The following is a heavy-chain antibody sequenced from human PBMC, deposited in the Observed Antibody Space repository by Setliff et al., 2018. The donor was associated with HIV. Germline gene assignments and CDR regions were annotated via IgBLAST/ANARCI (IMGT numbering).Heavy chain of an antibody. Sequence: PSETLSLPCTVSGVSITSYFWSRIRQPPGKGLEWIGFIYYSGSTSGGTNYNPSLKSRVTISLDTSKNQFSLNLSSVTAADTAVYYCATSLNGDSEPWYFDLWGRGTLVTVSS. CDR3: ATSLNGDSEPWYFDL. D-gene: IGHD4-17*01. CDR1: GVSITSYF. J-gene: IGHJ2*01. CDR2: IYYSGST. V-gene: IGHV4-59*01.